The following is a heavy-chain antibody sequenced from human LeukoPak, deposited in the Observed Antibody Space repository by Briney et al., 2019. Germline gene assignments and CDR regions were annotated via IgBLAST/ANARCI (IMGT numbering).Heavy chain of an antibody. CDR1: GGSFSGYY. V-gene: IGHV4-34*01. D-gene: IGHD6-6*01. J-gene: IGHJ4*02. Sequence: SETLSLTCAVYGGSFSGYYWSWIRQPPGKGLEWIGEINHSGSTNYNPSLKSRVTISVDTSKNQFSLTLSSVTAADTAVYYWPRGLGQRRAARPPPFDYWGQGTLVTVSS. CDR3: PRGLGQRRAARPPPFDY. CDR2: INHSGST.